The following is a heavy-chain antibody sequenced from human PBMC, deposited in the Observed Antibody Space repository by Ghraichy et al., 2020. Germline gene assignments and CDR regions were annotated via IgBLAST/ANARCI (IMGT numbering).Heavy chain of an antibody. Sequence: GGSLRLSCAASGFNFSSYSMNWVRQAPGKGLEWISYISGISRTISYADSVKGRFTISRDNAKKLVYLQMNSLRAEDTAVYYCARNIAVGAYYPIDYWGQGTLVTVSS. V-gene: IGHV3-48*04. CDR2: ISGISRTI. CDR3: ARNIAVGAYYPIDY. J-gene: IGHJ4*02. D-gene: IGHD3-3*01. CDR1: GFNFSSYS.